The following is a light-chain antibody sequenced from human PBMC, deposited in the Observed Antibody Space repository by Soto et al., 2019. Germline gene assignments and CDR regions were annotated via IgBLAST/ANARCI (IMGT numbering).Light chain of an antibody. Sequence: EVVMSQSPVALSVNQGERATLSCRASQTVTTDLSWYQQKHGQDPRMVIHGASTRATDFPARFSGSGSGTDFTLTISRLEPEDFAVFFCQQYGTSEIIFGQGTRL. J-gene: IGKJ5*01. CDR1: QTVTTD. CDR2: GAS. CDR3: QQYGTSEII. V-gene: IGKV3-15*01.